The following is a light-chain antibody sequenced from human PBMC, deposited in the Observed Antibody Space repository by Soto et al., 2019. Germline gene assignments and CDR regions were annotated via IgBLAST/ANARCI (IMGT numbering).Light chain of an antibody. CDR1: SSDVGGYDY. Sequence: QSALTQPRSVSGSPGQSVTISCTGTSSDVGGYDYVSWYQQHPDKVPELMIYDVTKRPSGVPDRFTGSKSGNTASLTNSGLQAEDEADDYCRSHAGRYNFRVFGGGTKLTVL. V-gene: IGLV2-11*01. CDR2: DVT. CDR3: RSHAGRYNFRV. J-gene: IGLJ2*01.